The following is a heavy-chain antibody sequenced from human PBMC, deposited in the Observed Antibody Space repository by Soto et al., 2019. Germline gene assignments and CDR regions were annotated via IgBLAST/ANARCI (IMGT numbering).Heavy chain of an antibody. V-gene: IGHV3-30-3*01. Sequence: VGSLRLSCAASGFTFSSHAMHWVRQAPGKGLEWLSLMSHDGHIKFYADSVKGRFTISRDNSEKTLYLQMDDLRVDDTAVYYSAKEGIMGFSGYFDHWGQGTPVTVSS. CDR2: MSHDGHIK. J-gene: IGHJ4*02. D-gene: IGHD1-26*01. CDR3: AKEGIMGFSGYFDH. CDR1: GFTFSSHA.